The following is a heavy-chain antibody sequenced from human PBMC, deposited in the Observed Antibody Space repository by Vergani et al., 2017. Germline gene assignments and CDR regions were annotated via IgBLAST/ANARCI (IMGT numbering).Heavy chain of an antibody. CDR3: ASGGHGSENGGALQL. CDR2: IYPGDSEV. Sequence: EKQLVQSGSETKKPGESRKISCQAFGYIFSNFWIGWVRQRPGRGLEWMGIIYPGDSEVKSNPTFRGQVIFSVDTSVNTAYLQWRSLQASDTATYFCASGGHGSENGGALQLLGQGTNITVSS. J-gene: IGHJ3*01. D-gene: IGHD3-10*01. CDR1: GYIFSNFW. V-gene: IGHV5-51*01.